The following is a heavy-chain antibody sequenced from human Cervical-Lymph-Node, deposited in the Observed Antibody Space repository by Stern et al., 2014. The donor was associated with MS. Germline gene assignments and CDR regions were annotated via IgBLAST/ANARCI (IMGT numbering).Heavy chain of an antibody. CDR1: GFSLSTSGVG. CDR3: AHGLEIRLWAAY. J-gene: IGHJ4*02. V-gene: IGHV2-5*01. CDR2: IYWNDDK. D-gene: IGHD5-18*01. Sequence: QVTLKESGPTLVKPTQTLTLTCTFSGFSLSTSGVGVGWIRQPPGKALEWLALIYWNDDKLYSPSLKSRLTITKDTSKNQVVLTMTNMDPVDTATYYCAHGLEIRLWAAYWGQGTLVTVSS.